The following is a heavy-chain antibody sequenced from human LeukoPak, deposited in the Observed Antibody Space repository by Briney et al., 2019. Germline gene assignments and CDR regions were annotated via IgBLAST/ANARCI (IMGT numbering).Heavy chain of an antibody. V-gene: IGHV3-7*02. CDR2: IKQDGSER. Sequence: GGSLRLSCAASGFTFGSYWMSWVRQAPGKGLEWVANIKQDGSERYYVDSVKGRFTISRDNAKNSLYLQMNSLRAEDTAVYYCAKNMNVWGQGTTVTVFS. CDR1: GFTFGSYW. J-gene: IGHJ6*02. CDR3: AKNMNV.